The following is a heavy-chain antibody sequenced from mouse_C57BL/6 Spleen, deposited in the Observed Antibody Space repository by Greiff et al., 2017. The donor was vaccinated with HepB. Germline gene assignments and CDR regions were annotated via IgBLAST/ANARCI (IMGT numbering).Heavy chain of an antibody. CDR3: ARRAGPQLGYFDV. J-gene: IGHJ1*03. CDR2: ISYDGSN. CDR1: GYSITSGYY. V-gene: IGHV3-6*01. D-gene: IGHD4-1*02. Sequence: EVQLVESGPGLVKPSQSLSLTCSVTGYSITSGYYWNWIRQFPGNKLEWMGYISYDGSNNYNPSLKNRISITRDTSKNQFFLKLNSVTTEDTATYYCARRAGPQLGYFDVWGTGTTVTVSS.